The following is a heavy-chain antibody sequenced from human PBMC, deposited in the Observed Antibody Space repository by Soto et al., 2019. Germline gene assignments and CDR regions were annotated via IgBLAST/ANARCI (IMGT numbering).Heavy chain of an antibody. CDR2: ISYDGSNT. CDR1: GFTFSSYG. CDR3: SKDLYSSSWYSYDVGMDV. V-gene: IGHV3-30*18. Sequence: QVQLVESGGGVVQPGRSLRLSCAASGFTFSSYGMHWVRQAPGKGLEWVAVISYDGSNTYYADSVKGRFTISRDNSKNSLYLHMNSLRAEDTAVYYCSKDLYSSSWYSYDVGMDVWGQGTTVTASS. D-gene: IGHD6-13*01. J-gene: IGHJ6*02.